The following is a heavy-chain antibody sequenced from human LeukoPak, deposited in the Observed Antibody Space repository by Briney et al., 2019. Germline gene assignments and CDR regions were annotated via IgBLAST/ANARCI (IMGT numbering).Heavy chain of an antibody. Sequence: AAVNVFCKASGYTFTGYYMHWVRQAPGQGLEWMGWINPNSGGTNYAQKFQGRVTMTRVTSISTAYMELSRLRSDDTAVYYCARVKGARGIAVAGKGLFDYWGQGTLVTVSS. J-gene: IGHJ4*02. CDR3: ARVKGARGIAVAGKGLFDY. CDR2: INPNSGGT. D-gene: IGHD6-19*01. V-gene: IGHV1-2*02. CDR1: GYTFTGYY.